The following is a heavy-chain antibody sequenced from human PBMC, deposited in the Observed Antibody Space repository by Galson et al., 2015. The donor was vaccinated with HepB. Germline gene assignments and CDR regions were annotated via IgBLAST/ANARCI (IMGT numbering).Heavy chain of an antibody. D-gene: IGHD2-15*01. J-gene: IGHJ4*02. CDR2: LSGNGYKT. Sequence: SLRLSCAASGFAFSTYAMSWVRQAPGKGLEWVSALSGNGYKTYYADSVRGRFTISRDNSKYTLYLQMNSLRAEDTAVYYCARDPFAYSGGHWGQGTLVTVSS. CDR3: ARDPFAYSGGH. CDR1: GFAFSTYA. V-gene: IGHV3-23*01.